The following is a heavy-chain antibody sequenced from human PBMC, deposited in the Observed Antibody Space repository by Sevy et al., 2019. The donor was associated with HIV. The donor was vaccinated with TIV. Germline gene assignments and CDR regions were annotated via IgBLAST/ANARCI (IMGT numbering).Heavy chain of an antibody. CDR3: ARGGRRQWLVRGYFDY. J-gene: IGHJ4*02. Sequence: GGSLRLSCAASGFTFDDYGMSWVRQAPGKGLEWVSGISWSGGSTGYADSVKGRFTISRDNAKNSLYLQMNSLRAEDTGAYYCARGGRRQWLVRGYFDYWGQGTLVTVSS. D-gene: IGHD6-19*01. CDR2: ISWSGGST. CDR1: GFTFDDYG. V-gene: IGHV3-20*04.